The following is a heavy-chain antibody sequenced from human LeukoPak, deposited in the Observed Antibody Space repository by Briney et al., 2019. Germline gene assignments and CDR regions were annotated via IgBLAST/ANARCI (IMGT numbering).Heavy chain of an antibody. CDR2: IYYTGNT. D-gene: IGHD2-15*01. CDR1: GDSITNYF. CDR3: ARGRVAYSAYYCDY. J-gene: IGHJ4*02. Sequence: SETLSLTCTVSGDSITNYFWSWIRQPPGKGLEWIGYIYYTGNTNYKPSLKSRVTISVDTSTNQFSLRLRSVTAADTAVYYCARGRVAYSAYYCDYWGRGTLVTVSS. V-gene: IGHV4-59*01.